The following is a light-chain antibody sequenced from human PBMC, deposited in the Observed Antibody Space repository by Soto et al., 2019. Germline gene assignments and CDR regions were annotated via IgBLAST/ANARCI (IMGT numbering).Light chain of an antibody. V-gene: IGKV1-5*01. CDR1: QSISSW. J-gene: IGKJ1*01. CDR2: DAS. Sequence: DIQMTQSPSTLSASVGDRVTITCRASQSISSWLAWYQQKPGKAPKLLIYDASSLESGVPSRFSGSGSGTEFALTISTLQPDDFATYYCLPYKTYPRTSGQGTKVEIK. CDR3: LPYKTYPRT.